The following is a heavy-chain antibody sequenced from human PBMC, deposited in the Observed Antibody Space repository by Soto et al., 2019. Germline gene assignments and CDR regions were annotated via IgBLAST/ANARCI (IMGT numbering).Heavy chain of an antibody. J-gene: IGHJ6*02. CDR3: ARGSSIAGLYYGMDV. CDR1: GGSISSGGYY. Sequence: QVQLQESGPGLVKPSQTLSLTCTVSGGSISSGGYYWTWIRQHPVKGLEWIGYNYYSGITYYNPALKRRVSISLDTSKTQFSLKLSYVTAADTAVYYCARGSSIAGLYYGMDVWGQGTTVTVSS. V-gene: IGHV4-31*03. D-gene: IGHD6-6*01. CDR2: NYYSGIT.